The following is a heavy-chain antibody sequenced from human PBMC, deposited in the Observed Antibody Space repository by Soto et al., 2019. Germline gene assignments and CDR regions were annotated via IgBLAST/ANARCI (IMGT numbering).Heavy chain of an antibody. CDR2: IYHSGST. CDR3: ARGEYYYDSSGQLDY. V-gene: IGHV4-4*02. J-gene: IGHJ4*02. Sequence: PSETLSLTCAVSGGSISSINWWSWVRQPPGKGLEWIGEIYHSGSTNYNPSLKSRVTISVDTSKNQFSLKLSSVTAADTAVYYCARGEYYYDSSGQLDYWGQGTLVTVSS. D-gene: IGHD3-22*01. CDR1: GGSISSINW.